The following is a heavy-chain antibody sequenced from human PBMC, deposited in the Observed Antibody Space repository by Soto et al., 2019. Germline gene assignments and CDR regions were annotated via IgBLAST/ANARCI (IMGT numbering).Heavy chain of an antibody. CDR2: IYYSGST. Sequence: SETLSLTCTVSGGSISSYYWSWIRQPPGKGLEWIGYIYYSGSTNYNPSLKSRVTISVDTSKNQFSLKLSSVTAADTAVYYCARGRGDFWSGYVDYYYYMDVRGKGTTVT. J-gene: IGHJ6*03. CDR1: GGSISSYY. D-gene: IGHD3-3*01. CDR3: ARGRGDFWSGYVDYYYYMDV. V-gene: IGHV4-59*01.